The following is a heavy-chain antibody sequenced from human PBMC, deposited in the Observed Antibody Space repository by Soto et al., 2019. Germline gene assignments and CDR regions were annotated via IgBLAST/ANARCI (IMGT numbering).Heavy chain of an antibody. V-gene: IGHV4-39*01. CDR1: GGSISSSSYY. D-gene: IGHD6-13*01. J-gene: IGHJ4*02. CDR3: ARAAAGFDY. CDR2: IYYSGST. Sequence: QLQLQESGPGLVKPSETLSLTCTVSGGSISSSSYYWGWIRQPPGKGLEWIGSIYYSGSTYYNPSPXXRXTXXVDTSKNQFSLRLSSVTASDTAVYYWARAAAGFDYWGQGTLVTVSS.